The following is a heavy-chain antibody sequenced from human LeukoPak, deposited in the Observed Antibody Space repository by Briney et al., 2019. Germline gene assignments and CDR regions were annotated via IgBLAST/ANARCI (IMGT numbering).Heavy chain of an antibody. J-gene: IGHJ4*02. Sequence: QPGGSLRLSCAASGFTFSSCSMNWVRQAPGKGLEWVSYISGSSSSIKYADSVRGRFTISRDNAKNSLYLQMNSLRAEDTAVYYCARDYDRSGYYIDLDYWGQGTLVTVSS. D-gene: IGHD3-22*01. CDR3: ARDYDRSGYYIDLDY. CDR1: GFTFSSCS. V-gene: IGHV3-48*04. CDR2: ISGSSSSI.